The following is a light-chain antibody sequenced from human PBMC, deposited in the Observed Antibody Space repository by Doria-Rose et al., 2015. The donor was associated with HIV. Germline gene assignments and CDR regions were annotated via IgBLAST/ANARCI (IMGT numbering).Light chain of an antibody. CDR2: DGS. V-gene: IGKV3-20*01. J-gene: IGKJ1*01. CDR1: QSFSSTY. CDR3: HQYGPSHR. Sequence: TQSPGTLSLSPGERATLSCRASQSFSSTYLAWHQQKPGQAPSLLIYDGSTRASGIRDRFSASGSGTDFTHTINRLPPEDLALYYGHQYGPSHRFGQGTKLEI.